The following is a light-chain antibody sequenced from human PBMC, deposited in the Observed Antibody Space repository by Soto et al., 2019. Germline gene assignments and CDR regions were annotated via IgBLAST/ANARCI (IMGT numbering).Light chain of an antibody. CDR1: TSDVGGYNY. Sequence: QSALTQPASVSGSPGQSITISCTGTTSDVGGYNYVSWYQHHPGKAPKLMISEVTNRPSGVSTRFSGSKSGNTASLTISGLQAEDEADYYCSSYSSSNTRVIFGGGTKLTDL. V-gene: IGLV2-14*01. J-gene: IGLJ2*01. CDR3: SSYSSSNTRVI. CDR2: EVT.